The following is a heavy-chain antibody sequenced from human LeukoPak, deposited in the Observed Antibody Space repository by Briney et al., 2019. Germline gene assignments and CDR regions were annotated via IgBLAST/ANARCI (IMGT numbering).Heavy chain of an antibody. J-gene: IGHJ5*02. CDR1: GDPISSSSYY. CDR2: IYYSGST. D-gene: IGHD2-15*01. CDR3: ARVRGCSGGRCYSSSWFDP. Sequence: SETLSLTCIVSGDPISSSSYYWAWIRQPPGKGLEFIGNIYYSGSTHYNPSLKSQVTISVDTSKNHFSLKLSSVTAADTAVYYCARVRGCSGGRCYSSSWFDPWGQGTLVTVSS. V-gene: IGHV4-39*02.